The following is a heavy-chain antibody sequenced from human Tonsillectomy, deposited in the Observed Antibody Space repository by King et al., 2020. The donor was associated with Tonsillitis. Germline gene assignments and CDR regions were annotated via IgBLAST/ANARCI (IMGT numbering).Heavy chain of an antibody. D-gene: IGHD1-26*01. V-gene: IGHV1-2*04. CDR1: GYTFTDYY. J-gene: IGHJ3*01. Sequence: VQLVESGAEVKKPGASVKVSCKASGYTFTDYYMHWVRQAPGQGLEWMGWINPNSGGTNYAQKFQGWVTMTKDTSISTVYMELSSLRSGDTAVYYCARVLIVGVTVVFAVWGHGTMVTVSS. CDR3: ARVLIVGVTVVFAV. CDR2: INPNSGGT.